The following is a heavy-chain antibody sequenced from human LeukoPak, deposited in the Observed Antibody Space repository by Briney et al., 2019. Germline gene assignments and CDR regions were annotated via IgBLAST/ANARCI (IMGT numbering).Heavy chain of an antibody. D-gene: IGHD2/OR15-2a*01. V-gene: IGHV3-7*01. CDR3: ARDLDFYATDY. Sequence: GGSLRLSCTASGFSLSGYWMSWVRQAPGQGLEWVANIGKDGSWIHYADSVKGRFTISRDNAKTSPSLQMNSLRADDTAIYYCARDLDFYATDYWGQGTLVTVSS. CDR2: IGKDGSWI. CDR1: GFSLSGYW. J-gene: IGHJ4*02.